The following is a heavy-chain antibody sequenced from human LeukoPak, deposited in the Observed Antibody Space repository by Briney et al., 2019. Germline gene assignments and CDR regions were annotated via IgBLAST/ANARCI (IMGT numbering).Heavy chain of an antibody. CDR3: VRDADGGNSWFDS. V-gene: IGHV3-21*01. CDR2: ISSSSGDI. CDR1: GFVFSPHS. D-gene: IGHD4-23*01. Sequence: GGSLRLSCAASGFVFSPHSMNWVRQAPGKGLEWVSWISSSSGDIYYAESVRGRFTISRDDAKNSLYLQMNNVRDEDTAVYYCVRDADGGNSWFDSWGQGTLVTVSS. J-gene: IGHJ5*01.